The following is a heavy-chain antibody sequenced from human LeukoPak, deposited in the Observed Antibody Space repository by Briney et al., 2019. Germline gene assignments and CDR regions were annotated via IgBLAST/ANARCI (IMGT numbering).Heavy chain of an antibody. CDR3: ARGPRFLEWLLSHFDY. CDR2: ISSSGSTI. Sequence: GGSLRLSCAASGFTFSDYYMSWIRQAPGKGLEWGSYISSSGSTIYYADSVKGRFTISRDKAKTSLYLQMNSLRAEDTAVYYCARGPRFLEWLLSHFDYWGQGTLVTVSS. J-gene: IGHJ4*02. CDR1: GFTFSDYY. V-gene: IGHV3-11*04. D-gene: IGHD3-3*01.